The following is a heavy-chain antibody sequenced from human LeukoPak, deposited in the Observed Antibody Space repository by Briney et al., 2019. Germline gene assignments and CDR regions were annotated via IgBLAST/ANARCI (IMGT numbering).Heavy chain of an antibody. CDR1: GFTFSRYG. CDR2: IWYDGSNK. Sequence: GRSLRLSCAASGFTFSRYGMHWVRQAPGKGLEWVALIWYDGSNKYYADSVKGRFAISRDNSKNTLYLQMNSLRAEDTAVYYCAREMRSYGPDYWGQGTLVTVSS. D-gene: IGHD5-18*01. CDR3: AREMRSYGPDY. J-gene: IGHJ4*02. V-gene: IGHV3-33*01.